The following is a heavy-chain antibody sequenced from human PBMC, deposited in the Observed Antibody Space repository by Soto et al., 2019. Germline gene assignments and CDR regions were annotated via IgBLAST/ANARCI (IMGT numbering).Heavy chain of an antibody. CDR1: GGSISSYY. V-gene: IGHV4-59*01. J-gene: IGHJ4*02. CDR3: ARDHPHSYGVYYFDY. CDR2: IYYTGST. D-gene: IGHD5-18*01. Sequence: SETLSLTCTVSGGSISSYYWSWIRQPPGKGLEWIGYIYYTGSTNYNPSLKSRVTISVDTSKNQFSLQLSSVTAADTAAYYCARDHPHSYGVYYFDYWGQGTPVTVSS.